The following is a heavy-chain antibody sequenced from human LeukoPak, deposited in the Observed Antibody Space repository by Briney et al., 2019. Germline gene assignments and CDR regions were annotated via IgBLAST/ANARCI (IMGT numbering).Heavy chain of an antibody. CDR2: ISYDGSNK. D-gene: IGHD2-2*02. J-gene: IGHJ4*02. V-gene: IGHV3-30-3*01. CDR3: AKDGGEDIGVVPAAIPEYYFDY. CDR1: GFTFNSYA. Sequence: GGTLRLSCAASGFTFNSYAMLWVRQAPGKGLEGVTVISYDGSNKYYADSVKGRFTISRDNSKNTLYLQMHSLRAEDTAVYYCAKDGGEDIGVVPAAIPEYYFDYWGQGTLVTVSS.